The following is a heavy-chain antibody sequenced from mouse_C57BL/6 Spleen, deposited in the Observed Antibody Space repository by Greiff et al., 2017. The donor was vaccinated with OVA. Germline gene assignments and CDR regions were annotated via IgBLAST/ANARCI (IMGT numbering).Heavy chain of an antibody. J-gene: IGHJ3*01. D-gene: IGHD2-4*01. CDR3: ARNDDDVGY. Sequence: VQLQQSGPELVKPGASVKISCKASGYTFTDYYMNWVKQSHGKSLEWIGDINPNNGGTSYNQKFKGKATLTVDKSSSTAYMELRSLTSEDSAVYYCARNDDDVGYWGQGTLVTVSA. V-gene: IGHV1-26*01. CDR1: GYTFTDYY. CDR2: INPNNGGT.